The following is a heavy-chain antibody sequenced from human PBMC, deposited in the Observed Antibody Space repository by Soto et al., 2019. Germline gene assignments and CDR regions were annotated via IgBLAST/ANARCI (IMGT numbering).Heavy chain of an antibody. V-gene: IGHV3-15*01. J-gene: IGHJ2*01. CDR1: GFIFNNAW. Sequence: EVHLVESGGGLVEPGGSLRLSCAASGFIFNNAWMTWVRQAPGKGLEWVAHIKSRPDGGTADYAASVKGRFTISRDASRYTLYLQMNSLRIEDTAVYYCTTAGPRDWYFNLWGRGTLVTVSS. CDR3: TTAGPRDWYFNL. CDR2: IKSRPDGGTA.